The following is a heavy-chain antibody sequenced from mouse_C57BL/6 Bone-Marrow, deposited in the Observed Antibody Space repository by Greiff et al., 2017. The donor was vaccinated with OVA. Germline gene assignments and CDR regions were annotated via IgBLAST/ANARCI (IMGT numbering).Heavy chain of an antibody. J-gene: IGHJ3*01. V-gene: IGHV1-64*01. CDR2: IHPNSGST. Sequence: QVQLQQPGAELVKPGASVKLSCKASGYTFTSYWMHWVKQRPGQGLEWIGMIHPNSGSTNYNEKFKSKATLTVDKSSSTAYRQLSSLTSEDSAVYYCARGPPDYYGSSFPFAYWGQGTLVTVSA. D-gene: IGHD1-1*01. CDR1: GYTFTSYW. CDR3: ARGPPDYYGSSFPFAY.